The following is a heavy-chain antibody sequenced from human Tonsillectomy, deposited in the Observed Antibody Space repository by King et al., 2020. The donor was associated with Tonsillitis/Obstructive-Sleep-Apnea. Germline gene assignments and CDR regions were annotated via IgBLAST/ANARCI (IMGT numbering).Heavy chain of an antibody. CDR1: GFTFSSYA. V-gene: IGHV3-30*04. Sequence: VQLVESGGGVVQPGRSLRLSCAASGFTFSSYAMHWVRQAPGKGLEWVAVISYDGSNKYYADSVKGRFTISRDNSKNTLYLQMNSLRAEDTAVYYCASSLCFGEFDYYYGMDVWGQGTTVTVSS. D-gene: IGHD3-10*01. CDR3: ASSLCFGEFDYYYGMDV. J-gene: IGHJ6*02. CDR2: ISYDGSNK.